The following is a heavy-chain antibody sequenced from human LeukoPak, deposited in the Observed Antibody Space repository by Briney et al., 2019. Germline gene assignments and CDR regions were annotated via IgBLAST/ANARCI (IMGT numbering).Heavy chain of an antibody. CDR2: IWYDGSNK. CDR1: GFTFSSCG. V-gene: IGHV3-33*01. Sequence: HSGRSLRLSCAASGFTFSSCGMHWVRQAPGKGLEWVAVIWYDGSNKYYADSVKGRFTISRDNSKNTLYLQMNSLRAEDTAVYYCAREAATPDWFDPWGQGTLVTVSS. CDR3: AREAATPDWFDP. J-gene: IGHJ5*02. D-gene: IGHD2-15*01.